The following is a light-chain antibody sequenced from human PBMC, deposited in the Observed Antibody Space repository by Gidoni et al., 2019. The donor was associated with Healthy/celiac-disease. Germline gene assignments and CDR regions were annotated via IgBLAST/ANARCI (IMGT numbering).Light chain of an antibody. V-gene: IGKV3-20*01. J-gene: IGKJ4*01. CDR3: QQYGSSSLT. CDR1: QSVSSSY. CDR2: GAS. Sequence: EIVLTQSPGHLSLSPGERATRSCRASQSVSSSYLAWYQQKPGQAPRLLIYGASSRATGIPDRFSGSGSGTDFTLTISRLEPEDFAVYYCQQYGSSSLTFGGGTKVEIK.